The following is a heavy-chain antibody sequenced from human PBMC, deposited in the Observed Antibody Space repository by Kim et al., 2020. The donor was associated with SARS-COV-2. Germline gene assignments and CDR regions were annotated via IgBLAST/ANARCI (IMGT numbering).Heavy chain of an antibody. Sequence: ASVKVSCRTSGYTFLGFFIHWVRQAPGRRFEWLGWYNPHTGDTNYAPKFQGRVSMTSDTSASTAYLDLSNLDSDDTALYFCTRGRVGSAGTTFFYWGQGT. CDR1: GYTFLGFF. V-gene: IGHV1-2*02. CDR3: TRGRVGSAGTTFFY. CDR2: YNPHTGDT. J-gene: IGHJ4*02. D-gene: IGHD1-1*01.